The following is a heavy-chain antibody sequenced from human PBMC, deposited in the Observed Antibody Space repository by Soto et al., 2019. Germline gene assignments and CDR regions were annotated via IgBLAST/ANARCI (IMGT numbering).Heavy chain of an antibody. D-gene: IGHD5-12*01. Sequence: PGGSLRLSCAASGFTFSSYGMHLVRQAPGKGLEWVAVIWYDGSNKYYADSVKGRFTISRDNSKNTLYLQMNSLRAEDTAVYYCARDHLFKGYDNYYYYGMDVWGQGTTVTVSS. CDR2: IWYDGSNK. V-gene: IGHV3-33*01. CDR1: GFTFSSYG. J-gene: IGHJ6*02. CDR3: ARDHLFKGYDNYYYYGMDV.